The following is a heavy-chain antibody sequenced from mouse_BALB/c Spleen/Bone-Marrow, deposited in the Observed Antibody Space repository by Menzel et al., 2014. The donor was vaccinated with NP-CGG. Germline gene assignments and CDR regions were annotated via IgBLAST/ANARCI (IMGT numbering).Heavy chain of an antibody. D-gene: IGHD1-1*01. J-gene: IGHJ4*01. V-gene: IGHV5-12-2*01. CDR2: ISNGGGST. CDR3: ARHGYYGSRAMDY. CDR1: GFTFSSYT. Sequence: DVHLVESGGGLVQPGGSLELSCAASGFTFSSYTMSWVRQTPEKRLEWVAYISNGGGSTYYPDTVKGRFTISRDNAKNTLYLQMSSLKSEDTAMYYCARHGYYGSRAMDYWGQGTSVTVSS.